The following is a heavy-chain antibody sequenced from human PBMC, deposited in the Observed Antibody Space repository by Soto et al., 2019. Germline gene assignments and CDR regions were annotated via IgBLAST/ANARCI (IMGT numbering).Heavy chain of an antibody. CDR1: GFSLSTSRVG. Sequence: QITLKESGPTLVKPTQTLTLTCTFSGFSLSTSRVGVGWIRQPPGKALEWLALIFWDDDKRYSPSLKSRLTITKDTSKNQVVLTMTNMDPVDAATYYCTHHGYYSYGMDVWGQGTTVTVSS. V-gene: IGHV2-5*02. J-gene: IGHJ6*02. CDR3: THHGYYSYGMDV. CDR2: IFWDDDK.